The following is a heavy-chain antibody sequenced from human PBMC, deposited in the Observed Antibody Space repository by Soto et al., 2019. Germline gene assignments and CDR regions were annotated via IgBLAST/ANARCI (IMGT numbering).Heavy chain of an antibody. CDR2: INTNTGDT. CDR3: ARWVGASNWLDP. V-gene: IGHV1-2*04. D-gene: IGHD1-26*01. J-gene: IGHJ5*02. Sequence: QVQLVQSGAEVKEPGASVKVSCKTSGYTFTGYHIHWVRQAPGQGLEWMGWINTNTGDTNYAQKFQGWVTMTRDTSINTAYVQLSRLTSDDTAVYYCARWVGASNWLDPWGQGTLVTVSS. CDR1: GYTFTGYH.